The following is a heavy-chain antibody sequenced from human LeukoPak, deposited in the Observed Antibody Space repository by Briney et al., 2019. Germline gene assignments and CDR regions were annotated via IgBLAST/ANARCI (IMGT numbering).Heavy chain of an antibody. J-gene: IGHJ4*02. CDR1: GFTFSSYG. V-gene: IGHV3-33*01. Sequence: PGGSLRLSCAAAGFTFSSYGMHWVRQAPGKVLEWVAVIWYDGSNKYYADSVKGRFTISRDNSKNTLYLQMNSLRAEDTAVYYCARANIAVAARSLLDYWGQGTLVTVSS. D-gene: IGHD6-19*01. CDR2: IWYDGSNK. CDR3: ARANIAVAARSLLDY.